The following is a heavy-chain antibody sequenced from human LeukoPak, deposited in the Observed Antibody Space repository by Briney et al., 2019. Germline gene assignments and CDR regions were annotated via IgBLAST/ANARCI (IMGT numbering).Heavy chain of an antibody. V-gene: IGHV4-34*01. J-gene: IGHJ4*02. CDR2: IRISGIN. CDR3: ARAYTYPRARGPERGYYFDY. D-gene: IGHD1-1*01. CDR1: GGSFSGYY. Sequence: QTLSLTCAVYGGSFSGYYWSWLRQPPGKGLEGSREIRISGINNYNPSIKSRATISLDTSKNQCSLKLSSVTAADTAVYYCARAYTYPRARGPERGYYFDYWGQGTLVTV.